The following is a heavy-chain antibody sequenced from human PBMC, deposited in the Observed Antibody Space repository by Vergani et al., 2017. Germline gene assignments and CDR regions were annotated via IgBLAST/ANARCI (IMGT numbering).Heavy chain of an antibody. V-gene: IGHV4-59*01. CDR2: IYYSGST. Sequence: QVQLQESGPGLVKPSETLSLTCTVSGSPISSYYWSWIRQPPGKGLEWIGYIYYSGSTNYNPSLKSRVTISVDTSKNQFSLKLSSVTAADTALYYCARNPYCGGDCYSDAFDIWGQGTMVTVSS. D-gene: IGHD2-21*02. CDR1: GSPISSYY. CDR3: ARNPYCGGDCYSDAFDI. J-gene: IGHJ3*02.